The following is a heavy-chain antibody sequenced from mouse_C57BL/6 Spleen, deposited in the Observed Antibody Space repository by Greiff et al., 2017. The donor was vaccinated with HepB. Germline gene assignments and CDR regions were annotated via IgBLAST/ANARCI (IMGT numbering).Heavy chain of an antibody. D-gene: IGHD2-4*01. J-gene: IGHJ3*01. CDR1: GFTFSSYG. CDR3: ARPNYDVGFAY. CDR2: ISSGGSYT. V-gene: IGHV5-6*01. Sequence: EVKLVESGGDLVKPGGSLKLSCAASGFTFSSYGMSWVRQTPDKRLEWVATISSGGSYTYYPDSVKGRFTISRDNAKNTLYLQMSSLKSEDTAMYYCARPNYDVGFAYWGQGTLVTVSA.